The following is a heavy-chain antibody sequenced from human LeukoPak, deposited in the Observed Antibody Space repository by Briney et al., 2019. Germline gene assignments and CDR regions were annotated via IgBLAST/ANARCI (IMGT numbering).Heavy chain of an antibody. J-gene: IGHJ4*02. CDR3: ARELSGFDY. D-gene: IGHD1-26*01. V-gene: IGHV6-1*01. Sequence: SRTLSLTCVRSGDSLSSNSAAWSSVRQSAWRGLEWMGRTCYRSKCYNAYAISVKSHITINQDTSKNQFYLQLNSVTPEDTAVYYCARELSGFDYWGQGTLATVSS. CDR2: TCYRSKCYN. CDR1: GDSLSSNSAA.